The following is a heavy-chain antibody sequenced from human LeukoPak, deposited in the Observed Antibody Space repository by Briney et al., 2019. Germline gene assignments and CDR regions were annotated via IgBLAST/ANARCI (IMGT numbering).Heavy chain of an antibody. V-gene: IGHV1-2*02. CDR3: ATDIVVAPAAIGRDY. Sequence: GASVKVSCKASGYTFTGYYMHWVRQAPGQGLEWMGWINPNSGGTNYAQKFQGRVTMTRDTSISTAYMELSRPRSDDTAVYYCATDIVVAPAAIGRDYWGQGTLVTVSS. CDR1: GYTFTGYY. J-gene: IGHJ4*02. D-gene: IGHD2-2*01. CDR2: INPNSGGT.